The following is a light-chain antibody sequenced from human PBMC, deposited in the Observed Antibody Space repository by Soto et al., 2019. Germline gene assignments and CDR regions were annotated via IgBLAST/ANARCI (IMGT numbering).Light chain of an antibody. CDR3: QQYGSSPLT. CDR1: QRISRNY. CDR2: CAS. J-gene: IGKJ4*01. Sequence: EIVLTQSPGTLSLSPGERATLSCRASQRISRNYLACYQPKPGQAPRLLIHCASSRATGIPDRFSCSESGTDFYLTISRLEPEEFAVYHCQQYGSSPLTFGGGTKVVLK. V-gene: IGKV3-20*01.